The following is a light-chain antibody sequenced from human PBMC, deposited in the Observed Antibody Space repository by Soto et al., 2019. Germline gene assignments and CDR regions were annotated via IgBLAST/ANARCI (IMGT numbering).Light chain of an antibody. Sequence: DIQMTQSPSSLSASVGARVTITCQASQDISNYLNWFQQKPGKAPKLLIYDASHLETGVPSRFSGSGSGTDFTFTISSLQPEDVATYYCQQYDDLPTFGGGTKVDIK. CDR3: QQYDDLPT. CDR1: QDISNY. J-gene: IGKJ4*01. CDR2: DAS. V-gene: IGKV1-33*01.